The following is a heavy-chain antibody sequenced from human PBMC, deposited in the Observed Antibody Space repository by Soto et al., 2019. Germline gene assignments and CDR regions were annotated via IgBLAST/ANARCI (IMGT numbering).Heavy chain of an antibody. D-gene: IGHD4-17*01. Sequence: SETLSLTCAVSGYSISSGYYWGWIRQPPGKGLEWIGSIYHSGSTYYNPSLKSRVTISVDTSKNQFSLKLRSVTAADTAVYYCGRAGEDERPVTTGYWGQGTLVTVSS. CDR2: IYHSGST. V-gene: IGHV4-38-2*01. J-gene: IGHJ4*02. CDR3: GRAGEDERPVTTGY. CDR1: GYSISSGYY.